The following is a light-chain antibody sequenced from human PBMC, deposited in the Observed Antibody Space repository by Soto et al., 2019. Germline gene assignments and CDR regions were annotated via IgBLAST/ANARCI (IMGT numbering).Light chain of an antibody. CDR2: SIN. CDR3: AAWDDSLNGVV. Sequence: QPVLTQPPSASGTPGQRVTISCSGSGSTIGSDTVNWYQQLPGTAPKLLIYSINQRPSGVPDRFSGSKSGTSASLAISGLQSDDEADYYCAAWDDSLNGVVFGGGTKLTVL. V-gene: IGLV1-44*01. CDR1: GSTIGSDT. J-gene: IGLJ2*01.